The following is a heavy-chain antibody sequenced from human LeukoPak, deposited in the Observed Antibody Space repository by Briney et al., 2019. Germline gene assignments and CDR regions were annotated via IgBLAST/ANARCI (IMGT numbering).Heavy chain of an antibody. D-gene: IGHD3-16*01. CDR1: GFTFGDYA. V-gene: IGHV3-49*03. J-gene: IGHJ4*02. CDR2: IRSKAYGGTT. Sequence: GGSLRLSCTASGFTFGDYAMSWFRQAPGKGLEWVGFIRSKAYGGTTEYAASVKGRFTISRDDSKSIAYLQMNSLKTEDTALYYCTTDLGDGRGGFGGQGTLVTVSS. CDR3: TTDLGDGRGGF.